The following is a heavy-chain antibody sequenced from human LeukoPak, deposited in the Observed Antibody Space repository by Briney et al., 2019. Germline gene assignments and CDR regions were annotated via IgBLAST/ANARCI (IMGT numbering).Heavy chain of an antibody. D-gene: IGHD3-10*01. CDR2: IGGSDGRT. V-gene: IGHV3-23*01. CDR3: ARGFGEFHPRRSDP. CDR1: GFTFSTYA. J-gene: IGHJ5*02. Sequence: GGSLRLSCAASGFTFSTYAMSWVRQAPGKGLEWVSLIGGSDGRTRYADSVKGRFTISRDNSKNTLYLQMNSLRAEDTAVYYCARGFGEFHPRRSDPWGQGTLVTVSS.